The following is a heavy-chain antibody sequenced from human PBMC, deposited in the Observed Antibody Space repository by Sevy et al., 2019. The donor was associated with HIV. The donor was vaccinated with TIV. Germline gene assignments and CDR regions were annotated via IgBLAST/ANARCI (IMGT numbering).Heavy chain of an antibody. CDR1: GFTFSANW. J-gene: IGHJ4*02. V-gene: IGHV3-7*01. Sequence: GGSLRLSCAASGFTFSANWMNWVRQAPGKGLEWVANIKGDGSDKHYVDSVEGRFTISRDNAKNLLYLQMNSLRVEDTAVYYCARETFGRVESWGQGTLVTVSS. CDR2: IKGDGSDK. CDR3: ARETFGRVES. D-gene: IGHD3-16*01.